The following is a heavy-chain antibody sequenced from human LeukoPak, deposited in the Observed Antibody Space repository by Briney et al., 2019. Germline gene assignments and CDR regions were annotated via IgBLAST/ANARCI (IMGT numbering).Heavy chain of an antibody. V-gene: IGHV4-39*07. CDR3: ARDQGYQPTRDY. CDR1: GGSISSYY. D-gene: IGHD6-13*01. J-gene: IGHJ4*02. CDR2: IYYSGST. Sequence: PSETLSLTCTVSGGSISSYYWSWIRQPPGKGLEWIGSIYYSGSTYYNPSLKSRVTISVDTSKNQFSLKLSSVTAADTAVYYCARDQGYQPTRDYWGQGTLVTVSS.